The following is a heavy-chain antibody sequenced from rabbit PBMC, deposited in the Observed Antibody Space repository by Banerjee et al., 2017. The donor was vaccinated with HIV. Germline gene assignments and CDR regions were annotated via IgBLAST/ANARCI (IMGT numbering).Heavy chain of an antibody. V-gene: IGHV1S45*01. CDR1: GFSFSNKYV. CDR2: INTSSGNT. D-gene: IGHD4-1*01. J-gene: IGHJ4*01. Sequence: QEQLEESGGGLVQPEGSLTLTCTASGFSFSNKYVMCWVRQAPGKGLEWIACINTSSGNTVYASWAKGRFTISSHNAQNTLYLQMTSLTAADTATYFCARDLAGVIGWNFGLWGPGTLVTVS. CDR3: ARDLAGVIGWNFGL.